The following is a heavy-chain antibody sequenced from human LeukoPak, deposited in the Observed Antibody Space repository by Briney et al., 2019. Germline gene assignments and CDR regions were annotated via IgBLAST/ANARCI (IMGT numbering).Heavy chain of an antibody. CDR1: GGSISSYY. CDR2: IYYSGST. Sequence: PSETLSLTCTVSGGSISSYYWSWIRQPPGKGLEWIGYIYYSGSTNYNPSLKSRVTISVDTSKNQFSLKLSSVTAADTAVYYCARGDLRTVTFDYWGQGTLDTVSS. J-gene: IGHJ4*02. D-gene: IGHD4-17*01. V-gene: IGHV4-59*01. CDR3: ARGDLRTVTFDY.